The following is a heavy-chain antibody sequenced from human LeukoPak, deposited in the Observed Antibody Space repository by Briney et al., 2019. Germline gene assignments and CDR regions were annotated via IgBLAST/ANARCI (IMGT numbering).Heavy chain of an antibody. D-gene: IGHD3-10*01. CDR2: INAGNGNT. J-gene: IGHJ4*02. Sequence: GASVKVSCKASGYTSTSYAMHWVRQAPGQRLEWMGWINAGNGNTKYSQKFQDRVTITRDTSASKAYMELSSLRSEDTAVYYCARPRTLWFGELSLTYWGQGTLVTVSS. V-gene: IGHV1-3*01. CDR3: ARPRTLWFGELSLTY. CDR1: GYTSTSYA.